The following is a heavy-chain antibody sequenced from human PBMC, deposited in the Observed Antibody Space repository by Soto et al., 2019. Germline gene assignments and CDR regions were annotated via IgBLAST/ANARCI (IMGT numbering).Heavy chain of an antibody. CDR1: GFTFSSYA. CDR2: ISGSGGST. D-gene: IGHD3-3*01. Sequence: EVQLLESGGGLVQPGGSLRLSCAASGFTFSSYAMSWVRQAPGKGLEWVSAISGSGGSTYYADSVKGRFTISRDNSKNTLYLQMNSLRAEDRAVYYCAKDYYDFWSGYDNFDYWGQGTLVTVSS. J-gene: IGHJ4*02. CDR3: AKDYYDFWSGYDNFDY. V-gene: IGHV3-23*01.